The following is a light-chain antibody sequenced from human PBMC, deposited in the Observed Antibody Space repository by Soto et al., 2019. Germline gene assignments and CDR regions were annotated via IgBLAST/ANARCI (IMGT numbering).Light chain of an antibody. Sequence: EIVLTQSPGTLSLSPGERATLSCRASQSVSNNYLAWYQQKPGQTPRLLIYDASRRATGNPDRFSGSGSGTDFTLTITRLEPEDFAVYYCQQYGSSPITFGQGTRLESK. V-gene: IGKV3-20*01. CDR2: DAS. CDR1: QSVSNNY. J-gene: IGKJ5*01. CDR3: QQYGSSPIT.